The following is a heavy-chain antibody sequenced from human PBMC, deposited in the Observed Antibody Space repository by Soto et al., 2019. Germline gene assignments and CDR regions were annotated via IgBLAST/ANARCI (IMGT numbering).Heavy chain of an antibody. D-gene: IGHD2-15*01. CDR2: ISSGGGRTL. V-gene: IGHV3-48*02. J-gene: IGHJ4*02. Sequence: EEQLVESGGGLVQPGGSLRLSCAASGFSFSDYDMSWVRQAPGRGLEWVSFISSGGGRTLKYADSVRGRFTISRDNANNSTYLQMVSLRDEDTAVYYCARTLSWRRGPFDSWGQGTLVTVSS. CDR3: ARTLSWRRGPFDS. CDR1: GFSFSDYD.